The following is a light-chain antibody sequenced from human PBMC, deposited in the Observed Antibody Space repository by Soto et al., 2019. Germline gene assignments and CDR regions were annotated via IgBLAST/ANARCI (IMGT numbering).Light chain of an antibody. J-gene: IGKJ4*01. CDR3: QQCNSPPFT. V-gene: IGKV1-9*01. CDR2: TVS. CDR1: QDIRSS. Sequence: DIELTQSPSFLSASVGDRLTITCRASQDIRSSLAWYQQKPGKAPNLLIYTVSTFQSVVPSRFSGSRSGTEFPLTISSLQPEYFATYYCQQCNSPPFTFGGGTKVEI.